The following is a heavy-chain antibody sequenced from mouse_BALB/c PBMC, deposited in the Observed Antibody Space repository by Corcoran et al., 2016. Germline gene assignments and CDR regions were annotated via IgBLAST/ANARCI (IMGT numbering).Heavy chain of an antibody. D-gene: IGHD1-2*01. J-gene: IGHJ4*01. Sequence: EVQLQQSGPELVKPGASGNMCCKASEYTFTNYVIHGVKQKRGQGLEWIGYINPYNDGTKYNEKFKGKATLTSAKSSSTAYMELSSLTSEDSAVYYCARDYDGYYYAMDYWGQGTSVTVS. CDR3: ARDYDGYYYAMDY. V-gene: IGHV1S136*01. CDR1: EYTFTNYV. CDR2: INPYNDGT.